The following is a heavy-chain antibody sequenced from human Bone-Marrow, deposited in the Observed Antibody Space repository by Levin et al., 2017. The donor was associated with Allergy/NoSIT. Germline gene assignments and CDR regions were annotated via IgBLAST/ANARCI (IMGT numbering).Heavy chain of an antibody. CDR1: GFTFDDYA. J-gene: IGHJ6*02. Sequence: GGSLRLSCAASGFTFDDYAMHWVRQAPGKGLEWVSGISWNSGSIGYADSVKGRFTISRDNAKNSLYLQMNSLRAEDTALYYCAKDSVSFWSGYSQNYYYYYGMDVWGQGTTVTVSS. D-gene: IGHD3-3*01. CDR2: ISWNSGSI. CDR3: AKDSVSFWSGYSQNYYYYYGMDV. V-gene: IGHV3-9*01.